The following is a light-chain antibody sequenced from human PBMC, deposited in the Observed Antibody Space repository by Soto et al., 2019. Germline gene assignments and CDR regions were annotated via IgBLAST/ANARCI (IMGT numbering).Light chain of an antibody. CDR1: QSFNSRY. CDR2: GAS. V-gene: IGKV3D-7*01. CDR3: QQDYNLPYT. Sequence: EIVLTQFPATLSLSPGERATLSCRASQSFNSRYLSWYQQKPGQAPRLLIYGASTRATGIPARFSGSGSGIDFTLTISSLQPEDFAIYYCQQDYNLPYTFGQGTKLEIK. J-gene: IGKJ2*01.